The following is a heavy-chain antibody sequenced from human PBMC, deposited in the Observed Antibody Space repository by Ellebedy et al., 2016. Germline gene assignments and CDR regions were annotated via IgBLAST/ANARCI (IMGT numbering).Heavy chain of an antibody. Sequence: SETLSLXCTVSGGSVDTYYWTWIRQSPGKGLEWIGYVFYGGSTKYNRSLRSRVTISLDTAKNQFSLRLTSVAAADTAVYFCARGVSLYSSSPSFDFWGQGMLVTVSS. CDR1: GGSVDTYY. D-gene: IGHD3-22*01. CDR3: ARGVSLYSSSPSFDF. V-gene: IGHV4-59*02. CDR2: VFYGGST. J-gene: IGHJ4*02.